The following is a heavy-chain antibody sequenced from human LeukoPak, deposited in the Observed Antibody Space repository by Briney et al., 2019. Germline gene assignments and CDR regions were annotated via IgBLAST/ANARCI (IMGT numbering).Heavy chain of an antibody. D-gene: IGHD3-3*01. Sequence: PSETLSLTCTVSGGSISSSSYYWGWIRQPPGKGLEWIGSIYYSGSTYYNPSLKGRVTISVDTSKNQFSLKLSSVTAADTAVYYCARRDFWSGYFDYWGQGTLVTVSS. CDR3: ARRDFWSGYFDY. CDR1: GGSISSSSYY. J-gene: IGHJ4*02. CDR2: IYYSGST. V-gene: IGHV4-39*01.